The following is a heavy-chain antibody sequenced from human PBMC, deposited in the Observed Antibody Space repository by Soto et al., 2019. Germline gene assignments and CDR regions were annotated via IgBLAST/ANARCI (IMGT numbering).Heavy chain of an antibody. V-gene: IGHV3-23*01. D-gene: IGHD1-26*01. CDR1: GFTFSSYA. Sequence: GGSLRLSCAASGFTFSSYAMSWVRQAPGKGLEWVSAISGSGGSTYYADSVKGRFTISRDNSKNTLYLQMNSLRAEDTAVYYCXRDQGGATSFYYYGMDVWGQRDHGHRLL. CDR3: XRDQGGATSFYYYGMDV. CDR2: ISGSGGST. J-gene: IGHJ6*04.